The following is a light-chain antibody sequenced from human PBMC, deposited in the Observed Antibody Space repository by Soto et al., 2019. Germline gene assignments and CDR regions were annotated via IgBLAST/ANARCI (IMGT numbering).Light chain of an antibody. CDR2: AAS. CDR3: QHSYSTPPT. Sequence: DIQMTQSPSSLSASVGDRVTITCRASQSISSYLNWYQQKPGKAPKLLIYAASSLQSGVPSRFSGSGSGTDFTLTISSLQPEDFATYYCQHSYSTPPTFGQGTKVELK. CDR1: QSISSY. J-gene: IGKJ1*01. V-gene: IGKV1-39*01.